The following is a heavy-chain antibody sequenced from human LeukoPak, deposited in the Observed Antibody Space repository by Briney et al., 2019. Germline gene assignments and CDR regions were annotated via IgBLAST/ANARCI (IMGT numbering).Heavy chain of an antibody. Sequence: SETLSLTCAVYGGSFSGYYGSWIRQPPGKGLEWIGEINHSGSTNYNPSLKSRVTISVDTSKNQFSLKLSSVTAADTAVYYCARGRRGSSWYRFNWFDPWGQGTLVTVSS. J-gene: IGHJ5*02. CDR2: INHSGST. D-gene: IGHD6-13*01. CDR3: ARGRRGSSWYRFNWFDP. CDR1: GGSFSGYY. V-gene: IGHV4-34*01.